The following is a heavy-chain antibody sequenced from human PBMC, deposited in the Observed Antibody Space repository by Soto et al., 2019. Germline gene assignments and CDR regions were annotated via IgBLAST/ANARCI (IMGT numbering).Heavy chain of an antibody. Sequence: GEALKISCKGSGYSFTIYWIGWVRQMPGKGLEWMGIIYPGDSDTRYSPSFQGQVTISADKSISTAYLQWSSLKASDTAMYYCARAGQLVDYYYYGMDVWGQGTAVTVS. J-gene: IGHJ6*02. CDR1: GYSFTIYW. V-gene: IGHV5-51*01. CDR3: ARAGQLVDYYYYGMDV. CDR2: IYPGDSDT. D-gene: IGHD6-13*01.